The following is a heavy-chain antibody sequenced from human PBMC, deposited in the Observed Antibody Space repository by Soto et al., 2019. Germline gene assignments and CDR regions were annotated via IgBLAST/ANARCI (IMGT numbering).Heavy chain of an antibody. D-gene: IGHD2-2*01. CDR3: AKEVGGFCSSTSCYYYYGMDF. CDR2: ISYDGSNK. J-gene: IGHJ6*02. V-gene: IGHV3-30*18. Sequence: QVQLVESGGGVVQPGRSLRLSCAASGFTFSSYGMHWVRQAPGKGLEWVAVISYDGSNKYYADSVKGRFTISRDNSKNTLYLQMNSLRAEDTAVYYCAKEVGGFCSSTSCYYYYGMDFWGQGTTVTVSS. CDR1: GFTFSSYG.